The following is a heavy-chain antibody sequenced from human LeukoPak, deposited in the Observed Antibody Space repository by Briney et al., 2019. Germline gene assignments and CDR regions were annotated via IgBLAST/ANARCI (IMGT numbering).Heavy chain of an antibody. Sequence: GGSLRLSCAASGFTFSSYSMSWVRQAPGKGLEWVSSISKSTSYIYCADSVKGRFTISRDNAKNSLFLQMNGLRAEDTAVYYCARGYCSSTSCGYFDYWGQGALVTVSS. CDR3: ARGYCSSTSCGYFDY. CDR2: ISKSTSYI. CDR1: GFTFSSYS. J-gene: IGHJ4*02. D-gene: IGHD2-2*01. V-gene: IGHV3-21*01.